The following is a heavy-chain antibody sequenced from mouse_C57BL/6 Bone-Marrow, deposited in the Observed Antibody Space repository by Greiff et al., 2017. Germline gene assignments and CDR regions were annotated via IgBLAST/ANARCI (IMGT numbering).Heavy chain of an antibody. V-gene: IGHV1-59*01. CDR2: IDPSDSYT. D-gene: IGHD2-2*01. Sequence: QVQLQQPGAELVRPGTSVKLSCKASGYTFTSYWMHWVKQRPGQGLEWIGVIDPSDSYTNYNQKFKGKATLTVDTSSSTAYMQLSSLTSEDSAVYYCASSGYGHYWGQGTTLTVSS. CDR1: GYTFTSYW. J-gene: IGHJ2*01. CDR3: ASSGYGHY.